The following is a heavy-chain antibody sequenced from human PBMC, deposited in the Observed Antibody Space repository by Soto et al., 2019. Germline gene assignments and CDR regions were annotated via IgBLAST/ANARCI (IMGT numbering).Heavy chain of an antibody. J-gene: IGHJ6*02. CDR2: IYYSGST. Sequence: PSETLSLTCTVSGGSISSGGYYWSWIRQHPGKGLEWIGYIYYSGSTYYNPSLKSRVTISVDTSKNQFSPKLSSVTAADTAVYYCGITGTYYYYYGMDVWGQGTTVTVSS. D-gene: IGHD1-20*01. CDR1: GGSISSGGYY. CDR3: GITGTYYYYYGMDV. V-gene: IGHV4-30-4*08.